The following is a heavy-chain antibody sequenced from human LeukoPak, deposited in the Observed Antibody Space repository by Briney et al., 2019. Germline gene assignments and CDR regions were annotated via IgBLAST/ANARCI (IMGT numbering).Heavy chain of an antibody. D-gene: IGHD6-19*01. CDR2: IYTSGST. CDR3: GRAVAGYNWFDP. J-gene: IGHJ5*02. V-gene: IGHV4-61*02. Sequence: SETLSLTCTVSGGSISSGSYYWSWIRQPAGKGLEWIGRIYTSGSTNYNPSLKSRVTISVDTSKNQFSLKLSSVTAADTAVYYCGRAVAGYNWFDPWGQGTPVTVSS. CDR1: GGSISSGSYY.